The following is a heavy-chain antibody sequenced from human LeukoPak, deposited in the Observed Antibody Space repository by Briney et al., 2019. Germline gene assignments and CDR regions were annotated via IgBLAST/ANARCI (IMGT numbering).Heavy chain of an antibody. Sequence: GGSLRLSCAASGFTFSSYEMNWVRQAPGKGLEWVSAISGSGGSTYYAVSVKGRFTISRDNFKNTLYLQMNSLRAEDTAVYYCAKDRDSGYEALDYWGQGTLVTVSS. D-gene: IGHD5-12*01. CDR2: ISGSGGST. V-gene: IGHV3-23*01. CDR3: AKDRDSGYEALDY. CDR1: GFTFSSYE. J-gene: IGHJ4*02.